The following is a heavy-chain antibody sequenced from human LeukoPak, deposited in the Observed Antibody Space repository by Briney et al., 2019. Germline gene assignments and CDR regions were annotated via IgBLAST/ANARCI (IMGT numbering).Heavy chain of an antibody. V-gene: IGHV3-7*04. CDR1: GFTFSSYA. D-gene: IGHD3-10*01. J-gene: IGHJ4*02. CDR3: ARGHYYGSL. CDR2: IKQDGSEK. Sequence: PGGSLRLSCAASGFTFSSYAMSWVRQAPGKGLEWVANIKQDGSEKYYVDSVKGRFTISRDNAKNSLYLQMNSLRAEDTAVYYCARGHYYGSLWGQGTLVTVSS.